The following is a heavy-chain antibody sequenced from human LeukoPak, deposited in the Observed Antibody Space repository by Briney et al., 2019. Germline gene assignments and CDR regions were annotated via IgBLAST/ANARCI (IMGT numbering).Heavy chain of an antibody. CDR1: GGSFSAYY. V-gene: IGHV4-34*01. CDR2: INHSGTT. D-gene: IGHD6-25*01. Sequence: PSETLSLTCAVRGGSFSAYYWSWIRQPPGRGLEWIGEINHSGTTNYIPSLKSRITISLDMSKNQVSLKLSSVTAADTAVYYCASSRGYDSGLWNYYMDVWGKGTTVTVSS. CDR3: ASSRGYDSGLWNYYMDV. J-gene: IGHJ6*03.